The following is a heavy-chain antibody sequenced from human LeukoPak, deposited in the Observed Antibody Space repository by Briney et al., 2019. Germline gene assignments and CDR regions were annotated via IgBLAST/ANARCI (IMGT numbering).Heavy chain of an antibody. Sequence: EASVKVSCKASGYTFTSYGISWVRQAPGQGLEWMGWISAYNGNTNYAQKLQGRVTMTTDTSTSTAYMELRNLRSDDTAVYYCARGGYDILTGDAFDMWGQGTMVTVSS. D-gene: IGHD3-9*01. CDR1: GYTFTSYG. V-gene: IGHV1-18*01. J-gene: IGHJ3*02. CDR2: ISAYNGNT. CDR3: ARGGYDILTGDAFDM.